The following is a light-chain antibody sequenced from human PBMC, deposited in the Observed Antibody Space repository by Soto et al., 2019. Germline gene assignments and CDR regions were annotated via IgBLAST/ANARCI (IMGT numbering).Light chain of an antibody. CDR2: EVS. V-gene: IGLV2-14*01. CDR3: SSYTSSSTPWV. Sequence: QSVLTQPASVSGPPGQSITISCTGTSSDVGGYNYVSWYQQHPGKAPKLMIYEVSNRPSGVSNRFSGSKSGNTASLTISGLQAEDEADYYCSSYTSSSTPWVFGGGTKLTVL. J-gene: IGLJ3*02. CDR1: SSDVGGYNY.